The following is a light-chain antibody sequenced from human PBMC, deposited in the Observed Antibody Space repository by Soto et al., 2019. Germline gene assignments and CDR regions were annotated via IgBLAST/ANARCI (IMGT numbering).Light chain of an antibody. CDR3: QQASRFPLT. CDR2: GAS. CDR1: QVISSW. Sequence: IQMTQSPSSVSASVGDSVTITCRASQVISSWLAWYQVKPGKAPKRLIYGASNRESGAPSRFSASESGTLFTLTINSLQPEDFATYYCQQASRFPLTFGGGTTVEI. V-gene: IGKV1-12*01. J-gene: IGKJ4*01.